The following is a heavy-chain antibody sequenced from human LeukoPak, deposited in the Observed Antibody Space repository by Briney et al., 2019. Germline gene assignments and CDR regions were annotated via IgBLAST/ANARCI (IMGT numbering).Heavy chain of an antibody. J-gene: IGHJ4*02. CDR3: ARQTYYYDSRGYHDC. Sequence: PSETLSLTCTVSGGSISSSSYYWAWIRQPPGKGLDWIGSVYSSGSTYYNPSLKSRVTISLDTSKNQFSLKLRSVTAADTAVYFCARQTYYYDSRGYHDCWGQGTLVTVSS. CDR1: GGSISSSSYY. V-gene: IGHV4-39*07. D-gene: IGHD3-22*01. CDR2: VYSSGST.